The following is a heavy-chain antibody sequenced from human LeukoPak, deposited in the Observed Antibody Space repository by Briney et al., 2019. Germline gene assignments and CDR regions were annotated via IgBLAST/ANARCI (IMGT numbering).Heavy chain of an antibody. Sequence: GGSLRLSCAASGFTFSSFAMSWVRQAPGKGLEWVSAISGSGGSTYYADPVRGRFTISRDNSKNTLYLQMNSLRAEDTAVYYCATYYYDASFDYWGQGTLVTVSS. CDR3: ATYYYDASFDY. CDR2: ISGSGGST. V-gene: IGHV3-23*01. J-gene: IGHJ4*02. D-gene: IGHD3-22*01. CDR1: GFTFSSFA.